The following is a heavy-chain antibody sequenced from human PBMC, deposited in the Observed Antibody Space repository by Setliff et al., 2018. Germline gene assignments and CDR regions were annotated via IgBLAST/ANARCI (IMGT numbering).Heavy chain of an antibody. CDR2: INPNSGGT. CDR1: GYTFTGYY. CDR3: ARAPAVADPYYYYGMDV. V-gene: IGHV1-2*04. D-gene: IGHD6-19*01. J-gene: IGHJ6*02. Sequence: ASVKVSCKASGYTFTGYYMHWVRQAPGQGLEWMGWINPNSGGTNYAQKFQGWVTMTRDTSISTAYMELSRLRSDDTAVYYCARAPAVADPYYYYGMDVWGQGTTVTV.